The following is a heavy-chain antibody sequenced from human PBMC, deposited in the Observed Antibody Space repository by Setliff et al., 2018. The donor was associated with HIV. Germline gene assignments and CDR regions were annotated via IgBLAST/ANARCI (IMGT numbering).Heavy chain of an antibody. CDR3: ARHHNTMVRGVAYFQH. CDR1: GGSVSSGTYY. J-gene: IGHJ1*01. V-gene: IGHV4-61*09. D-gene: IGHD3-10*01. CDR2: IYTSGRASY. Sequence: KPSETLSLTCTVSGGSVSSGTYYWTWIRQPAGKGLEWIGHIYTSGRASYNYNPFLKGRVTMSLDTSKNQISLKLTSVTASDTAVYYCARHHNTMVRGVAYFQHWGQGTLVTVSS.